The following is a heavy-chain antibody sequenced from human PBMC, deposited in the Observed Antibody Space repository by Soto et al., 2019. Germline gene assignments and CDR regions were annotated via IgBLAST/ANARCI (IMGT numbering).Heavy chain of an antibody. CDR2: IIPIFGTA. Sequence: QVQLVQSGAEVKKPGSSVKVSCKASGGTFSSYAISWVRQAPGQGLEWMGGIIPIFGTANYEQKFQGRVTITADESTSTAYMELSSLRSEDTAVYYCARDRVECSSTSCYFLPWFDPWGQGTLVPVSS. J-gene: IGHJ5*02. D-gene: IGHD2-2*01. CDR1: GGTFSSYA. CDR3: ARDRVECSSTSCYFLPWFDP. V-gene: IGHV1-69*01.